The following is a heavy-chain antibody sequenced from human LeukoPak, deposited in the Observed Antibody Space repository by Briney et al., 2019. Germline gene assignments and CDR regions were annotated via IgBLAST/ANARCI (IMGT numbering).Heavy chain of an antibody. Sequence: SETLSLTCTVSGGSISSSSYYWGWIRQPPGKGLEWIGSIYYSGSTYYNPSLKSRVTISVDTSKNQFSLKLSSVTASDTAMYYCARLPPGIAAAGYFDYWGQGTLVTVSS. V-gene: IGHV4-39*07. D-gene: IGHD6-13*01. CDR3: ARLPPGIAAAGYFDY. J-gene: IGHJ4*02. CDR2: IYYSGST. CDR1: GGSISSSSYY.